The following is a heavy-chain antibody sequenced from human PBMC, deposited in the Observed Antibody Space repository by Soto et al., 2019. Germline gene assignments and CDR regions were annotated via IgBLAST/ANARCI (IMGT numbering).Heavy chain of an antibody. CDR2: IDPNNGIT. J-gene: IGHJ4*02. D-gene: IGHD1-1*01. Sequence: VSCKASGGTFSSYTISWVRQAPGQGLEWMGRIDPNNGITKYSGKFQGRFTITRDTSANTAYMELTSLTSEDTTVYYCARGRWTQTTADYYLDYWGQGTLVTVSS. CDR1: GGTFSSYT. V-gene: IGHV1-69*02. CDR3: ARGRWTQTTADYYLDY.